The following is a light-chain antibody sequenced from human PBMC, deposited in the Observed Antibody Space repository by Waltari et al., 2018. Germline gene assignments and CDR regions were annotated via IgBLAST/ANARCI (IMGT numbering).Light chain of an antibody. Sequence: SYDLTQPPSVSVSPGPTARLPCPGDTVKKQYAYWYQQKPGQAPVLVIYKDNERPSGIPERFSGSSSGTTVTLTISGVQAEDEADYYCQSTDNSNTYLYWMFGGGTKLTVL. V-gene: IGLV3-25*03. J-gene: IGLJ3*02. CDR3: QSTDNSNTYLYWM. CDR1: TVKKQY. CDR2: KDN.